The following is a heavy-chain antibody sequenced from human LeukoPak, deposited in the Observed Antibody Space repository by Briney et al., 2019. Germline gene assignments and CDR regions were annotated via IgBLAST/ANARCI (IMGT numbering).Heavy chain of an antibody. J-gene: IGHJ6*02. CDR2: IYYSGST. CDR1: GGSISSSSYY. Sequence: SETLSLTCTVSGGSISSSSYYWGWIRQPPGKGLEWIGSIYYSGSTYYNPSLKSRVTISVDTSKNQFSLKLSSVTAADTAVYYCARAGIEDHYYGVDVWGQGTTVTVSS. D-gene: IGHD2-15*01. V-gene: IGHV4-39*07. CDR3: ARAGIEDHYYGVDV.